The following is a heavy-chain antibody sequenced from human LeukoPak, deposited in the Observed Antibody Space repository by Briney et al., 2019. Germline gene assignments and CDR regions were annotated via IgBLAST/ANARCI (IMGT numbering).Heavy chain of an antibody. V-gene: IGHV4-31*03. D-gene: IGHD4-17*01. J-gene: IGHJ4*02. CDR3: ARDLNPTHYFDF. Sequence: PSQTLSLTCTVSGGSISSGGYYWSWIRQHPGKGLEWIASIYHSGYTHYNPSLKGRVTISVDTSKNDFSLRLSSVAAADTAIYYCARDLNPTHYFDFWGQGTLVTVSS. CDR1: GGSISSGGYY. CDR2: IYHSGYT.